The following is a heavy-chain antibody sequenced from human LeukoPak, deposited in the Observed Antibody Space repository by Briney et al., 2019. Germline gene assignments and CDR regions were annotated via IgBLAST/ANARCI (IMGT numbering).Heavy chain of an antibody. Sequence: GGSLRLSCAASGFTFSSYAMSWVRPAPGRGLEWVSAISGSGGNTYYSCYVKRRFTISRDNSNNKLYLQMHSLRAEETAVYYCAKDLLLLRSGELPRENWFGPWGRGARVSDPS. CDR1: GFTFSSYA. CDR3: AKDLLLLRSGELPRENWFGP. V-gene: IGHV3-23*01. J-gene: IGHJ5*02. D-gene: IGHD3-10*01. CDR2: ISGSGGNT.